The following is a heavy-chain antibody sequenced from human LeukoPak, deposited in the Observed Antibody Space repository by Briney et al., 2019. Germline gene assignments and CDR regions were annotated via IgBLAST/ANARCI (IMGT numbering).Heavy chain of an antibody. V-gene: IGHV3-20*04. J-gene: IGHJ2*01. D-gene: IGHD3-10*01. CDR3: ARDANYGSGSYNWYFDL. Sequence: PGGSLRLSCAASGFTFDDYGMSWVRRAPGKGLEWVSGINWNGGSTGYADSVKGRFTIPRDNAKNSLYLQMNSLRAEDTALYYCARDANYGSGSYNWYFDLWGRGTLVTVSS. CDR2: INWNGGST. CDR1: GFTFDDYG.